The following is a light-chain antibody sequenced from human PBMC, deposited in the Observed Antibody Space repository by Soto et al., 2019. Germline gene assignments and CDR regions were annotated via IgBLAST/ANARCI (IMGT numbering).Light chain of an antibody. CDR1: QSVSSN. CDR3: QQYNNWPPMYT. J-gene: IGKJ2*01. Sequence: VLTQSPANLSLSPGESATLSCRASQSVSSNLAWYQQKPGQAPRLLIYGASTRATGIPARFSGSGSGTEFTLTISSLQSEDFAVYYCQQYNNWPPMYTFGQGTKLEIK. CDR2: GAS. V-gene: IGKV3-15*01.